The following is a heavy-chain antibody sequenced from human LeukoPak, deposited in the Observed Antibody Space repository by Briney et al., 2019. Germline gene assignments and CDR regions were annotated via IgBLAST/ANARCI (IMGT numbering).Heavy chain of an antibody. CDR1: GFTFSSYE. J-gene: IGHJ4*02. D-gene: IGHD5-18*01. CDR2: ISSSGSTI. Sequence: GGSVRLSCAASGFTFSSYEMNWVRQAPGKGLEWVSYISSSGSTIYYADSVKGRFTISRDNAKNSLYLQMNSLRAEDTAVYYCARYTAMAFDYWGQGTLVTVSS. V-gene: IGHV3-48*03. CDR3: ARYTAMAFDY.